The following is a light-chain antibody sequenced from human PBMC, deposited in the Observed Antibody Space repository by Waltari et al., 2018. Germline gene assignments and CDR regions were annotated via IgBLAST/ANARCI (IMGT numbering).Light chain of an antibody. Sequence: EIVMTQSPATLSVSPGDGTNLSCRASQSISRNLAWYQQRPGQSPRLLIYAASTRATGVPGRFSGSGSGTEFTLSISTLQSEDFGVYYCQQYDDWPPLTFGGGTKVEIK. CDR1: QSISRN. CDR3: QQYDDWPPLT. CDR2: AAS. J-gene: IGKJ4*01. V-gene: IGKV3-15*01.